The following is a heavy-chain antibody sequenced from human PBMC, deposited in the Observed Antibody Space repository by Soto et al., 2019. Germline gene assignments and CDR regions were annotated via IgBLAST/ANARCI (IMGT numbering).Heavy chain of an antibody. J-gene: IGHJ3*02. Sequence: GGSLRLSCAASGFTFDDYAMHWVRQAPGKGLEWVSGMSWNSGSIGYADSVKGRFTISRDNAKNSLYLQMNSLRAEDTALYYCAKDLTTFDAFDIWGQGTMVTVSS. V-gene: IGHV3-9*01. CDR1: GFTFDDYA. CDR3: AKDLTTFDAFDI. D-gene: IGHD4-4*01. CDR2: MSWNSGSI.